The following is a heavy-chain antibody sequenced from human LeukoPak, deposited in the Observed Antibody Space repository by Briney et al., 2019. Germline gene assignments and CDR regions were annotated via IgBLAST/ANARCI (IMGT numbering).Heavy chain of an antibody. CDR2: ISGSGDST. CDR3: AKGGWGTVLDY. V-gene: IGHV3-23*01. CDR1: GFTFSNYA. Sequence: GSLRLSCAASGFTFSNYAMPWVRQAPGKGLEWVSTISGSGDSTYYSDSVKGRFTISRDNSENTLYLQLNSLRAEDTAVYYCAKGGWGTVLDYWGQGTLVTVSP. D-gene: IGHD3-16*01. J-gene: IGHJ4*02.